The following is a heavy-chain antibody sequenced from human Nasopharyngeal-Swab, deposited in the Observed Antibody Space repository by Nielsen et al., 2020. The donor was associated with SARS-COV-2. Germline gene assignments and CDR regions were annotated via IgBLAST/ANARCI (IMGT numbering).Heavy chain of an antibody. CDR2: ISSSGSTI. V-gene: IGHV3-11*01. Sequence: LSLTCAASGFTFSDYYMSWIRQAPGKGLEWVSYISSSGSTIYYADSVKGRFTISRDNAKNSLYLQMNSLRAEDTAVYYCARAIFAYQLLIDGYYFDYWGQGTLVTVSS. CDR3: ARAIFAYQLLIDGYYFDY. D-gene: IGHD2-2*01. CDR1: GFTFSDYY. J-gene: IGHJ4*02.